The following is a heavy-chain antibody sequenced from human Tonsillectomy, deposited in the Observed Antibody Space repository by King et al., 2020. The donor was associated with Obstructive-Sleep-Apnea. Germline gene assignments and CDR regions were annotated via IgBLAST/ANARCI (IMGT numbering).Heavy chain of an antibody. V-gene: IGHV1-18*01. J-gene: IGHJ6*02. CDR2: ISAYNGNT. D-gene: IGHD6-13*01. CDR1: GYTFTSYG. CDR3: ARGYLAAALSSYYYGMDV. Sequence: VQLVESGAEVKKPGASVKVSCKASGYTFTSYGISLVRQAPGQGLEWMGWISAYNGNTNYEQKLQGRVTMTTDTSTSTAYLELRSLRSDDTAVYYCARGYLAAALSSYYYGMDVWGQGTTVTVSS.